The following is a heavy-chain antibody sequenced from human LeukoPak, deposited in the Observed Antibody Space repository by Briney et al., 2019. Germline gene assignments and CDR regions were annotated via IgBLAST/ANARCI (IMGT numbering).Heavy chain of an antibody. CDR1: GFTVSSNY. D-gene: IGHD6-19*01. J-gene: IGHJ3*02. Sequence: GGSLRLSCAASGFTVSSNYMSWVRQAPGKGLEWVSVIYSGGSTYYADSVKGRFTISRDNSKNTLYLQMNSLRAGDTAVYYCARQRQKQWLVSPGAFDIWGQGTMVTVSS. CDR3: ARQRQKQWLVSPGAFDI. V-gene: IGHV3-66*04. CDR2: IYSGGST.